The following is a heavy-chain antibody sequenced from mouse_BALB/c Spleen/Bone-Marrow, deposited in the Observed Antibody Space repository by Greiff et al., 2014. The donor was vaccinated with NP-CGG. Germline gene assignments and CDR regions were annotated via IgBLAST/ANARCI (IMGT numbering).Heavy chain of an antibody. CDR3: ARGRAYDTSYWFAY. D-gene: IGHD1-1*01. J-gene: IGHJ3*01. Sequence: DVKLQESGPGLVEPSQSLSLTCTVTGYSITSDYAWNWIRQFPGNRLEWMGYISYSGSTYYNPSLKSRISITRDTSKNQFFLQLNSVTSEDTATYYCARGRAYDTSYWFAYWGQGTLVAVSA. CDR2: ISYSGST. CDR1: GYSITSDYA. V-gene: IGHV3-2*02.